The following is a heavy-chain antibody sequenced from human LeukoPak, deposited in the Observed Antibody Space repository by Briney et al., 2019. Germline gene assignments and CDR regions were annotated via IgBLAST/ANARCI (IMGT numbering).Heavy chain of an antibody. CDR1: GGSISSGGYY. V-gene: IGHV4-30-2*01. CDR2: IYHSGST. CDR3: ARRAMTTRGYFDY. Sequence: SETLSLTCTVSGGSISSGGYYWSWIRQPPGKGLEWIGYIYHSGSTYYNPSLKSRVTISVDRSKNQFSLKLSSVTAADTAVYYCARRAMTTRGYFDYWGQGTLVTVSS. J-gene: IGHJ4*02. D-gene: IGHD4-17*01.